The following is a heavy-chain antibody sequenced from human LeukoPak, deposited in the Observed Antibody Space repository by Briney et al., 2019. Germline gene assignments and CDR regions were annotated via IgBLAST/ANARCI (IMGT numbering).Heavy chain of an antibody. CDR2: INTDTGNP. Sequence: ASVKVSCKASGYIFSVYALIWVRQAPGQGLELMGWINTDTGNPAYAQGFTGRFVFSLDTSVSTAYLQISSLKAEDTAVYYCARDYTIAVGTTTYLQHWGQGTLVTVSS. J-gene: IGHJ1*01. CDR3: ARDYTIAVGTTTYLQH. V-gene: IGHV7-4-1*02. CDR1: GYIFSVYA. D-gene: IGHD1-14*01.